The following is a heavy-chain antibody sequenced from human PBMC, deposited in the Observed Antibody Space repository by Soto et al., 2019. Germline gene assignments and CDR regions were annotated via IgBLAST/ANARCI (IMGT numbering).Heavy chain of an antibody. Sequence: VRLSCAASSFTLSAYDMNWVRQPNGKGLEWVSALGAADDPYYLGSVKGRFTISRENAKNSLYLQMNNLRAGDTAVYYCARAYSGRLPRRADYYYAMDVWGQGTTVTVSS. V-gene: IGHV3-13*05. D-gene: IGHD2-15*01. CDR3: ARAYSGRLPRRADYYYAMDV. J-gene: IGHJ6*02. CDR2: LGAADDP. CDR1: SFTLSAYD.